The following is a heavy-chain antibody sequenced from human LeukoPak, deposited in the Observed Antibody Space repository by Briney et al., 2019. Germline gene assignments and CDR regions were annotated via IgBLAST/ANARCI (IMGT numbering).Heavy chain of an antibody. CDR2: ISSSSSYM. CDR1: GFTFSSYS. D-gene: IGHD2-21*02. CDR3: AKMVTATMRNWFDP. Sequence: GGSLRLSCAASGFTFSSYSMNWVRQAPGKGLEWVSSISSSSSYMYYADSVKGRFTISRDNAKNSLYLQMNSLRAEDTAVYYCAKMVTATMRNWFDPWGHGTQVNVSS. V-gene: IGHV3-21*01. J-gene: IGHJ5*02.